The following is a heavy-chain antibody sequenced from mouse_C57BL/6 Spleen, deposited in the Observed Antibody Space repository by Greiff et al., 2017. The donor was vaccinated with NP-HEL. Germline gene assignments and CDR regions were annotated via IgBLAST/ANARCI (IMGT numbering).Heavy chain of an antibody. CDR2: ISSGGDYI. CDR3: TRCYYPYAMDY. J-gene: IGHJ4*01. D-gene: IGHD2-1*01. CDR1: GFTFSSYA. V-gene: IGHV5-9-1*02. Sequence: EVKLMESGEGLVKPGGSLKLSCAASGFTFSSYAMSWVRQTPEKRLEWVAYISSGGDYIYYADTVKGRFTISRDNARNTLYLQMSSLKSENTAMYYCTRCYYPYAMDYWGQGTSVTVSS.